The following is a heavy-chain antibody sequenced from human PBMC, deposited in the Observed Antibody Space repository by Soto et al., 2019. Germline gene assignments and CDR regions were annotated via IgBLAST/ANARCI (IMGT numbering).Heavy chain of an antibody. J-gene: IGHJ5*02. V-gene: IGHV3-23*01. CDR2: IIGGDSGT. D-gene: IGHD3-16*01. CDR1: GFTFSNYA. CDR3: AKEWITLSWFDP. Sequence: EVQLLESGGGLVQPGGSLRLSCAASGFTFSNYAMSWVRQAPGKGLEWVSAIIGGDSGTYYADSVKGRFTISRDNSKMTLYLQMNSLRAEDTAVYYCAKEWITLSWFDPWGQGTMVTVSS.